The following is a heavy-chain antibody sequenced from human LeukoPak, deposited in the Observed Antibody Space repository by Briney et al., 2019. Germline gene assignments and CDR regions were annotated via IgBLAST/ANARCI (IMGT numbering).Heavy chain of an antibody. J-gene: IGHJ4*02. CDR1: GFTFRNYW. V-gene: IGHV3-7*03. D-gene: IGHD6-19*01. CDR2: IKQDGSDR. Sequence: GGSLRLSCAASGFTFRNYWMSWVRQAPGTGLEWVANIKQDGSDRNYVTSVRGRFTISRDNAESSLYLQMNSLRVEDTAVYYCVRNLAMAGTCFDSWGQGTLVTVSS. CDR3: VRNLAMAGTCFDS.